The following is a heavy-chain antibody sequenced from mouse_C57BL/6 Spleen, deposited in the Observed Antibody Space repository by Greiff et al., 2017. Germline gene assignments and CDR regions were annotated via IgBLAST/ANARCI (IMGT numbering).Heavy chain of an antibody. Sequence: EVMLVESGEGLVKPGGSLKLSCAASGFTFSSYAMSWVRQTPEKRLEWVAYISSGGDYIYYAATVKGRFTISRDNARNTLYLQMSSLKSEDTAMYYCTRELRLQDYYAMDYWGQGTSVTVSS. CDR2: ISSGGDYI. V-gene: IGHV5-9-1*02. CDR3: TRELRLQDYYAMDY. J-gene: IGHJ4*01. CDR1: GFTFSSYA. D-gene: IGHD3-2*02.